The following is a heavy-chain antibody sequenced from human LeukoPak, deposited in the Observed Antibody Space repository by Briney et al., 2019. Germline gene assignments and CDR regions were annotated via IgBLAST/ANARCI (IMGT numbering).Heavy chain of an antibody. Sequence: SETLSLTCTVSDGSISRSTYYWGWIRQPPGKGLEWIGSIYYAGSTYYNPSLKSRVTISVDTSKNQFSLKLSSVTAADTAVYYCARIAVAVRYYYYMDVWGKGTTVTVSS. D-gene: IGHD6-19*01. V-gene: IGHV4-39*07. CDR3: ARIAVAVRYYYYMDV. CDR1: DGSISRSTYY. J-gene: IGHJ6*03. CDR2: IYYAGST.